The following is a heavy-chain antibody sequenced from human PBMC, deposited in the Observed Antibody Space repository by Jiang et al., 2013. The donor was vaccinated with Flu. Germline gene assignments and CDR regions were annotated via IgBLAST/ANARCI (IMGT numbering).Heavy chain of an antibody. CDR1: GYTFTSYD. CDR2: MNPNSGNT. CDR3: ARSYRVVVTAHLGY. V-gene: IGHV1-8*01. D-gene: IGHD2-21*02. Sequence: SVKVSCKASGYTFTSYDINWVRQATGQGLEWMGWMNPNSGNTGYAQKFQGRVTMTRNTSISTAYMELSSLRSEDTAVYYCARSYRVVVTAHLGYWGQGTLVTVSS. J-gene: IGHJ4*02.